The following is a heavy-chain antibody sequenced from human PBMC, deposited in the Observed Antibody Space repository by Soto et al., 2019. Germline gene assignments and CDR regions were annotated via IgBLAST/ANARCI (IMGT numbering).Heavy chain of an antibody. CDR2: ISSSSSYI. Sequence: GGSLRLSCAASGFTFSSYSMNWVRQAPGKGLEWVSSISSSSSYIYYADSVKGRFTISRDNAKNSLYLQMNSLRAEDTAVYYCARQNDFWSGYYYYYYYGMDVWGQGTTVTVSS. V-gene: IGHV3-21*01. J-gene: IGHJ6*02. CDR3: ARQNDFWSGYYYYYYYGMDV. D-gene: IGHD3-3*01. CDR1: GFTFSSYS.